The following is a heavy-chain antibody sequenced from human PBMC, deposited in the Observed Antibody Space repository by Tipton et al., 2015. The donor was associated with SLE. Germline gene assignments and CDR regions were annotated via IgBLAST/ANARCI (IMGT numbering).Heavy chain of an antibody. CDR2: IPYDGSNK. V-gene: IGHV3-30*04. CDR1: GFTFSSYA. J-gene: IGHJ4*02. Sequence: SLRLSCAASGFTFSSYAMHWVRQAPGKGLEWVAVIPYDGSNKYYADSVKGRFTISRDYSKNTLYLQVNSLRAEDTAVYYCARDLESYYSLDYWGQGTLVTVSS. D-gene: IGHD1-26*01. CDR3: ARDLESYYSLDY.